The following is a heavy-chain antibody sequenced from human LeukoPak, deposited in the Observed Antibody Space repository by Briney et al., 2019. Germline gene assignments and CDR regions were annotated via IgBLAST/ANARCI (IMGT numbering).Heavy chain of an antibody. CDR2: IYHSGST. V-gene: IGHV4-4*02. CDR1: GGSISSSNW. J-gene: IGHJ5*02. D-gene: IGHD6-19*01. Sequence: SETLSLTCIVSGGSISSSNWWSWVRQPPGKGLEWIGEIYHSGSTNYNPSLKSRVTISVDKSKNQFSLKLSSVTAADTAVHYCARVTLSSGWYRWFDPWGQGTLVTVSS. CDR3: ARVTLSSGWYRWFDP.